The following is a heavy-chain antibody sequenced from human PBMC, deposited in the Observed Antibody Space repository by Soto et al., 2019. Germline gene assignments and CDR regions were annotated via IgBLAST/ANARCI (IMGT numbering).Heavy chain of an antibody. V-gene: IGHV3-23*01. CDR2: VSAGGDMT. CDR1: GFTFSSYA. Sequence: DVQLLESGGHLVQPGGSLRLSCAASGFTFSSYAMSWVRQAPGKGLEWVSSVSAGGDMTYYSDSVKGRFTISRDNSNNAPFLQMNSLRIEDTALYYCARGDLGGSGSPASYYYSGLDVWGQGTTVSVS. J-gene: IGHJ6*02. D-gene: IGHD3-10*01. CDR3: ARGDLGGSGSPASYYYSGLDV.